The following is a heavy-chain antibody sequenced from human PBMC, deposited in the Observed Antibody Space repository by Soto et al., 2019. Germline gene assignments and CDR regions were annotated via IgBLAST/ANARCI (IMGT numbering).Heavy chain of an antibody. CDR3: ARGAPVVNDY. CDR2: IYHSGST. Sequence: SETLSLTCAVSGGSISSGGYSWSWIRQPPGKGLEWIGYIYHSGSTYYNPSLKSRVTISVDRSKNQFSLKLSSVTAADTAVYYCARGAPVVNDYWGQGNLVTVS. CDR1: GGSISSGGYS. J-gene: IGHJ4*02. V-gene: IGHV4-30-2*01. D-gene: IGHD3-22*01.